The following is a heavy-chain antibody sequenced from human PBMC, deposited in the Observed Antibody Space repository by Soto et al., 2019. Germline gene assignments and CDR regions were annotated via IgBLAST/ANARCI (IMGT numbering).Heavy chain of an antibody. Sequence: GGSLRLSCAASGFTFSSYAMSWVRQAPGKGLEWVSAISGSGGSTYYADSVKGRFTISSDNSKNTLYLQMNSLRAEDTAVYYCAKGEGGNYYYYMDVWGKGTTVTVSS. CDR2: ISGSGGST. CDR1: GFTFSSYA. D-gene: IGHD3-16*01. V-gene: IGHV3-23*01. CDR3: AKGEGGNYYYYMDV. J-gene: IGHJ6*03.